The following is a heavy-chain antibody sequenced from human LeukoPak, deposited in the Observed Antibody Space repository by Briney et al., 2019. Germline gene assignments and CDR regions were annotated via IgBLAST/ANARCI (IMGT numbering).Heavy chain of an antibody. D-gene: IGHD2-21*02. J-gene: IGHJ4*02. V-gene: IGHV3-23*01. CDR2: INSRGDDT. CDR1: GFTFSTLA. Sequence: GGSLRLSCAASGFTFSTLAMSWVRQAPGKGLEWVSRINSRGDDTDYADSVKGRFTISRDNSKNTLYLQLNSLRLNDTAIFYCAKHRRSSLVTTFFDSWGQGILVAVSS. CDR3: AKHRRSSLVTTFFDS.